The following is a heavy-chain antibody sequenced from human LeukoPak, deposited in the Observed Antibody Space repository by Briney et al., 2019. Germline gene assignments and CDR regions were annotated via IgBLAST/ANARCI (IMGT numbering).Heavy chain of an antibody. D-gene: IGHD5-12*01. J-gene: IGHJ4*02. CDR2: IYTSGST. CDR1: GGSISSYY. V-gene: IGHV4-4*07. CDR3: ARIGSGYDYDY. Sequence: SETLSLTCAVSGGSISSYYWSWIRQPAGKGLEWIGRIYTSGSTDYNPSLKSRVTMSVDTSTNQFSLKLSSVTAADTAVYYCARIGSGYDYDYWGQGTLVTVSS.